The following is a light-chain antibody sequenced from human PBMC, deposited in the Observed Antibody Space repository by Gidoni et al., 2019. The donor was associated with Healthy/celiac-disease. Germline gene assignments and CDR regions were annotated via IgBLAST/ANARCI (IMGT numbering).Light chain of an antibody. J-gene: IGKJ5*01. CDR3: QPYDNLPIT. CDR1: QDISNY. Sequence: DIQMTQSPSSLSASVGDRVTITCQASQDISNYLNWYQQKPGKAPKLLIYDASNLETGVPSRFSGSGSGTDFTFTISSLQPEDIATYYCQPYDNLPITFXQXTRLEI. CDR2: DAS. V-gene: IGKV1-33*01.